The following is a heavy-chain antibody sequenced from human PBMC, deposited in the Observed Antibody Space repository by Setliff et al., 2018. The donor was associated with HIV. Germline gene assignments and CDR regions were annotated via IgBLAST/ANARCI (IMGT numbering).Heavy chain of an antibody. CDR2: ISGYSGHT. J-gene: IGHJ4*02. V-gene: IGHV1-18*01. Sequence: VASVKVSCKTSGYTFSDYDVAWVRQAPGQGLEWMGWISGYSGHTSYAQNFQGRVTMTTDTSTNTAYLELSGLRSEDTAVYYCATYHYYDSSAYFIDLYYFDYWGQGTLVTVSS. CDR3: ATYHYYDSSAYFIDLYYFDY. CDR1: GYTFSDYD. D-gene: IGHD3-22*01.